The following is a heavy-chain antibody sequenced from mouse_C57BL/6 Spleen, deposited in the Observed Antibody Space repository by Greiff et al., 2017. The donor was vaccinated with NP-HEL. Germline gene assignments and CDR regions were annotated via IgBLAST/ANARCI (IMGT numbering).Heavy chain of an antibody. CDR1: GYTFTSYW. D-gene: IGHD1-1*01. J-gene: IGHJ3*01. CDR3: ARGATTVGDGFAY. V-gene: IGHV1-64*01. CDR2: IHPNSGST. Sequence: QVQLQQPGAELVKPGASVKLSCKASGYTFTSYWMHWVKQSPGQGLEWIGMIHPNSGSTNYNEKFKSKATLTVDKSSSTAYMQLSSLTSEDSAVYYCARGATTVGDGFAYWGQGTLVTVSA.